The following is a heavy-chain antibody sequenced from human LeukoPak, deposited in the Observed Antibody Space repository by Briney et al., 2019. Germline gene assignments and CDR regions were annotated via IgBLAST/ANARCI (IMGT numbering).Heavy chain of an antibody. D-gene: IGHD3-10*01. V-gene: IGHV4-39*07. J-gene: IGHJ3*02. CDR1: DGSISSSTYF. Sequence: SETLSLTCTVSDGSISSSTYFWGWIRQPPGKGLEWIGNIYDTGSTYYNPSLKSRVTISVDRSNNQFSLKLNSVTAADTALYYCARAYYSGSGRNSFDIWGQGIMVTVSS. CDR2: IYDTGST. CDR3: ARAYYSGSGRNSFDI.